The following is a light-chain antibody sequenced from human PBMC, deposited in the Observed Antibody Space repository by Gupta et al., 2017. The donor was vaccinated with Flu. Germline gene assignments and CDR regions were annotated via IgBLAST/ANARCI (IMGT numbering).Light chain of an antibody. J-gene: IGKJ4*01. CDR3: QQYDYVVT. CDR1: QDIRNY. CDR2: DAS. V-gene: IGKV1-33*01. Sequence: DIQLTQSPSSLSASVGDRVTITCQASQDIRNYLSWYQQQPGKAPKLLIYDASTLEPGVPSRFSGSGSGTDFTLTISSLQPEDTATYYCQQYDYVVTFGGGTKVEIK.